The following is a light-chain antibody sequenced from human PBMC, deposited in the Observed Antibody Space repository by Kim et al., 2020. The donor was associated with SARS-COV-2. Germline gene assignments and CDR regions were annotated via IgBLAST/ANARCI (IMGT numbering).Light chain of an antibody. Sequence: VSISCTGSSSNIGAGYDVHWYQQLPGTAPKLLIYGNSNRPSGVPDRFSGSKSGTSASLAITGLQAEDEADYYCQSYDSSLSGAVFGGGTQLTVL. CDR3: QSYDSSLSGAV. CDR1: SSNIGAGYD. J-gene: IGLJ7*01. V-gene: IGLV1-40*01. CDR2: GNS.